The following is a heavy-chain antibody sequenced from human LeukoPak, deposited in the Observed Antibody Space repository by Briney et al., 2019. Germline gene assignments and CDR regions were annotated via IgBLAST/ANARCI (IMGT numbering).Heavy chain of an antibody. CDR2: ISYDGSNK. CDR1: GFTFSDYG. D-gene: IGHD6-13*01. CDR3: AKVGYSSSWFSVGYFQH. Sequence: GGSLRLSCSASGFTFSDYGIHWVRQAPGKGLEWVAVISYDGSNKYYADSVKGRFTISRDNSKNTLYLQMNSLRAEDTAVYYCAKVGYSSSWFSVGYFQHWGQGTLVTVSS. J-gene: IGHJ1*01. V-gene: IGHV3-30*18.